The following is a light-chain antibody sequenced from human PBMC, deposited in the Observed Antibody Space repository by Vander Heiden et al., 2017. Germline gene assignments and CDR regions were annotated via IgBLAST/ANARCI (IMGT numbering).Light chain of an antibody. CDR2: WAS. J-gene: IGKJ2*01. CDR3: QQYYVPPYT. CDR1: QSVFYTSTNSND. Sequence: DTVRTQSPTSLARSRGESATVEDKTSQSVFYTSTNSNDLAWYQQRPGQPPKLLIFWASTLESGVPARFSGSGSGTDFTLTISSLQAEDVAVYYCQQYYVPPYTFGPGTTLEIK. V-gene: IGKV4-1*01.